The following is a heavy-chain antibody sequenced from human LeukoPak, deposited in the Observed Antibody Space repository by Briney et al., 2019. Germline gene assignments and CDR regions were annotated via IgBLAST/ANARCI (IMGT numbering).Heavy chain of an antibody. CDR2: INPNSGGT. CDR3: AREKSNGITMIVVVSDAFDI. CDR1: GYTFTGYY. Sequence: GASVKVSCKASGYTFTGYYMHWVRQAPGQGLEWMGWINPNSGGTNYAQKFQGRVTMTRDTSISTAYMELSRLRSDDTAVYYCAREKSNGITMIVVVSDAFDIWGQGTMVTVSS. V-gene: IGHV1-2*02. D-gene: IGHD3-22*01. J-gene: IGHJ3*02.